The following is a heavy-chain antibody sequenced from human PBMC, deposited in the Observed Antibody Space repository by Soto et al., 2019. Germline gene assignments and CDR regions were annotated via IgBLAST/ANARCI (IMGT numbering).Heavy chain of an antibody. J-gene: IGHJ4*02. CDR3: ARGDVASGYCSGGSCYQYYFDY. CDR2: ISYSGTT. V-gene: IGHV4-59*01. CDR1: RGSISNYF. D-gene: IGHD2-15*01. Sequence: PSETLSLTCTVSRGSISNYFWTWIRQPPGRGLEWIGYISYSGTTNYNASLKSRVTISVDTPANQFSLRVSSVTAADTAVYYCARGDVASGYCSGGSCYQYYFDYWGQGTLVTVSS.